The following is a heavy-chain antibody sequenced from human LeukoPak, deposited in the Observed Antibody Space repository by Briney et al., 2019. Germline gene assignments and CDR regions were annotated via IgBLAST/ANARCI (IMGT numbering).Heavy chain of an antibody. D-gene: IGHD6-19*01. CDR2: ISWNSGSI. CDR3: AKDKSDSGWYRNYYGMDV. CDR1: GYTFDDYA. J-gene: IGHJ6*02. V-gene: IGHV3-9*01. Sequence: GGSLRLSCAASGYTFDDYAMHWVRQAPGKGLEWVSGISWNSGSIGYADSVKGRFTISRDNAKNSLYLQMNSLRAEDTALYYCAKDKSDSGWYRNYYGMDVWGQGTTVTVSS.